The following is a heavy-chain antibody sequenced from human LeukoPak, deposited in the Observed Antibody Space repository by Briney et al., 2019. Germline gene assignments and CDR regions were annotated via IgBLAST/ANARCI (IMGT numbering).Heavy chain of an antibody. CDR3: TTDLGEYYGSGSYQF. D-gene: IGHD3-10*01. CDR1: GFTFSNAW. CDR2: IKSKTDGGTT. V-gene: IGHV3-15*01. J-gene: IGHJ4*02. Sequence: GGSLRLSCAASGFTFSNAWMSWVRQAPGKGLEWVGRIKSKTDGGTTDYAAPVKGRFTISRDDSKNTLYLQMNSLKTEDTAVYYCTTDLGEYYGSGSYQFWGQGTLVTVSS.